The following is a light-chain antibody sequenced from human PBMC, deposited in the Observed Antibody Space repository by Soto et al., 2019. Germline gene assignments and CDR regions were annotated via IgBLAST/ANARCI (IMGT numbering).Light chain of an antibody. Sequence: ENGFTQSPGTLSLSPGERGTLSCRASQSVSDNYLAWYQQKPGQAPRLLIYGASSRATGIPDRFSGSGSGTDFTLTISRLEPEDFAVYYCQQYGGSPRVTFGGGTKVEIK. CDR3: QQYGGSPRVT. J-gene: IGKJ4*01. V-gene: IGKV3-20*01. CDR1: QSVSDNY. CDR2: GAS.